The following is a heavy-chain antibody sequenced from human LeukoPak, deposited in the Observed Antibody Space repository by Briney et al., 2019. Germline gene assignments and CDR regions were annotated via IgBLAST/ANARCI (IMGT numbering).Heavy chain of an antibody. Sequence: PSEILSLTCAVYGGSFSDSYWSWIRQPPGKGLEWIGEINHSGSTNFKSSLKSRVTISVDTSKNQFSLKLSSVTAADTAVYFCARGSRYCSSISCYKYYYAMDVWGQGTTVTVSS. D-gene: IGHD2-2*02. CDR2: INHSGST. V-gene: IGHV4-34*01. CDR1: GGSFSDSY. CDR3: ARGSRYCSSISCYKYYYAMDV. J-gene: IGHJ6*02.